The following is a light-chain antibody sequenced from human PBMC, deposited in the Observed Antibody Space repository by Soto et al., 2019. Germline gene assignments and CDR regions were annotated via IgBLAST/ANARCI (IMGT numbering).Light chain of an antibody. J-gene: IGKJ2*01. CDR3: QQYKSWPYT. CDR1: QSVSDK. CDR2: GAS. Sequence: EIVMTQSPATLSVSPGERATLSCRASQSVSDKSASYQQKPGQAPRLLIFGASTRATGIPARFSGSGSGTEFTLTISSLQSEDFAVYYCQQYKSWPYTFGQGTKLEIK. V-gene: IGKV3-15*01.